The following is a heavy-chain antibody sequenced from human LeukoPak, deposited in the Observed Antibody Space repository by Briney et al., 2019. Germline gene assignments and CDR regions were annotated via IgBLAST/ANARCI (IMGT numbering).Heavy chain of an antibody. V-gene: IGHV4-59*11. CDR1: GGSISSHY. CDR3: AKDKSAAPGTFYY. Sequence: KASETLSLTCTASGGSISSHYWSWIRQPPGKGLEWIGYIYYSGTTNYNPSLKSRVTISVDTSKNQFSLKLSSVTAADTAVYYCAKDKSAAPGTFYYWGAGALFPVSS. CDR2: IYYSGTT. D-gene: IGHD3-10*01. J-gene: IGHJ4*02.